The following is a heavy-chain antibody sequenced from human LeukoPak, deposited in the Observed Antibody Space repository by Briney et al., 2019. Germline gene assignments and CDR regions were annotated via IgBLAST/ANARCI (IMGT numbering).Heavy chain of an antibody. J-gene: IGHJ3*01. Sequence: PSETLSLTCTVSGGSISTYYWSWIRQPPGRGLEWIGYIYYSGTTNYNPSLKSRVTISVDTSKNQFSLKLSSVTAADPAVYYCARGAQRGIFDFWGQGTMVTVSS. CDR3: ARGAQRGIFDF. CDR1: GGSISTYY. V-gene: IGHV4-59*01. D-gene: IGHD6-25*01. CDR2: IYYSGTT.